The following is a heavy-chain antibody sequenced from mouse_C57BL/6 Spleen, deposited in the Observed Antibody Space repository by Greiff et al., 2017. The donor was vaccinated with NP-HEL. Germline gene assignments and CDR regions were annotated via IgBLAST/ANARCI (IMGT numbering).Heavy chain of an antibody. CDR1: GYTFTSYW. Sequence: QVQLQQPGTELVKPGASVKLSCKASGYTFTSYWMHWVKQRPGQGLEWIGNINPSNGGTNYNEKFKSKATLTVDKSSSTAYMQRSSLTSEDSAVYYCAREGRIYYDPWFAYWGQGTLVTVSA. J-gene: IGHJ3*01. CDR2: INPSNGGT. CDR3: AREGRIYYDPWFAY. V-gene: IGHV1-53*01. D-gene: IGHD2-4*01.